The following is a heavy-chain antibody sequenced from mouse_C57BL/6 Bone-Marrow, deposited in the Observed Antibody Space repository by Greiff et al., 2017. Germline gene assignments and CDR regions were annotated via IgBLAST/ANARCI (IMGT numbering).Heavy chain of an antibody. CDR3: ASGSSYVGYYFDY. CDR1: GFTFSSYG. J-gene: IGHJ2*01. V-gene: IGHV5-6*01. CDR2: ISSGGSYP. Sequence: EVMLVESGGDLVKPGGSLKLSCAASGFTFSSYGMSWVRQPPDKRLEWVATISSGGSYPYYPDSVNGRFTISSANAKNTLYMQMSSLKSEYTSMYYCASGSSYVGYYFDYWGKGTTLTVSS. D-gene: IGHD1-1*01.